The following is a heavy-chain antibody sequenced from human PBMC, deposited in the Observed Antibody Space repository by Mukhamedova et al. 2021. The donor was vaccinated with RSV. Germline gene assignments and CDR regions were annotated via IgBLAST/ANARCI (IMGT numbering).Heavy chain of an antibody. J-gene: IGHJ3*02. Sequence: GKGLEWVSAISGSGGSTYYADSVKGRFTISRDNSKHTLYLQMNSLRAEDTAVYYCAKDQYCSSTSCYTGMYAFDIWGQGTMVTVS. CDR2: ISGSGGST. V-gene: IGHV3-23*01. CDR3: AKDQYCSSTSCYTGMYAFDI. D-gene: IGHD2-2*02.